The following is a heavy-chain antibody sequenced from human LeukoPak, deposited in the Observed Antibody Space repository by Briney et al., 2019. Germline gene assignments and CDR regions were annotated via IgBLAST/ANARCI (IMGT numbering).Heavy chain of an antibody. CDR1: GFTFSSYG. J-gene: IGHJ4*02. Sequence: GGSLRLSCAASGFTFSSYGMSWARQAPGKGLEWVSAISGSGGATYYADSVKGRFTISRDDPHNTLYLQMNSLRAEDTAVYLCVRGGVDYYGSGTYYLMYYFDYWGQGALVTVSS. CDR2: ISGSGGAT. D-gene: IGHD3-10*01. CDR3: VRGGVDYYGSGTYYLMYYFDY. V-gene: IGHV3-23*01.